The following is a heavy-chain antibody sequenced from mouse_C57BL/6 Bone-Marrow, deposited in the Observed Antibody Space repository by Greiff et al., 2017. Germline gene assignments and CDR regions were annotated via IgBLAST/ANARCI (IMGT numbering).Heavy chain of an antibody. Sequence: VQLQQSGPGLVQPSQSLSITCTVSGFSLTSYGVHWVRQSPGKGLEWLGVIWSGGSTDYNAAFISRLSISKDNSKSQVFFKMNSLQADHTAIYYCASTYYYGSSPAWFAYWGQGTLVTVSA. CDR1: GFSLTSYG. J-gene: IGHJ3*01. D-gene: IGHD1-1*01. CDR3: ASTYYYGSSPAWFAY. CDR2: IWSGGST. V-gene: IGHV2-2*01.